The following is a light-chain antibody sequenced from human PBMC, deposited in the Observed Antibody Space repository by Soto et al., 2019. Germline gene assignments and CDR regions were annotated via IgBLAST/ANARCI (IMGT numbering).Light chain of an antibody. V-gene: IGKV3-20*01. Sequence: EIVLTQSPGTLSLSPGERATLSCRASQSLSSSHLAWYQQKPGQAPRLLIHGASSRATGVPDRFSGSGSGTDFTLTISRLEPEDFAMYYCQQYIVSRTFGQGTKVEIK. CDR1: QSLSSSH. J-gene: IGKJ1*01. CDR3: QQYIVSRT. CDR2: GAS.